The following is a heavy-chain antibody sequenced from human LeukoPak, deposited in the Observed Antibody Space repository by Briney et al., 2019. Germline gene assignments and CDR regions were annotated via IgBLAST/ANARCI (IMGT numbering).Heavy chain of an antibody. D-gene: IGHD3-10*01. J-gene: IGHJ6*02. V-gene: IGHV3-33*01. CDR1: GFTFSSYG. CDR2: IWYDGSNK. Sequence: GGSLRLSCAASGFTFSSYGVHWVRQAPGKGLEWVAVIWYDGSNKYYADSVKGRFTISRDNSKNTLYLQMNSLRAEDTAVYYCARDRRSSGSEQLRNYYYYGMDVWGQGTTVTVSS. CDR3: ARDRRSSGSEQLRNYYYYGMDV.